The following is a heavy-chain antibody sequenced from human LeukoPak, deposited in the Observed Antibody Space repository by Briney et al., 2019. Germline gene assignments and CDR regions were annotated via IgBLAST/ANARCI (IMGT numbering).Heavy chain of an antibody. CDR3: ARDRGPDWWGSFDF. Sequence: ASLKVSCKASGYTFTGHYIHWVRQAPGQGLEWMGWINPNSGGTNYQQKFQDRVTMTRDTSSSTVYMELSRLRSDDTAEYYCARDRGPDWWGSFDFWGQGTLVTVSS. CDR2: INPNSGGT. V-gene: IGHV1-2*02. D-gene: IGHD3-16*01. J-gene: IGHJ4*02. CDR1: GYTFTGHY.